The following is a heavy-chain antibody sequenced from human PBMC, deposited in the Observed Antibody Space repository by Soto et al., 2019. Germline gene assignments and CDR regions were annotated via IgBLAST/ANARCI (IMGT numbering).Heavy chain of an antibody. V-gene: IGHV3-66*01. CDR3: ARATLLYYFDY. J-gene: IGHJ4*02. CDR1: GFTVSSNY. Sequence: GGSLRLSCAASGFTVSSNYMSWVRQAPGKGLEWVSVIYSGGSTYYADSVKGRFTISRHNSKNTLYLQMNSLRAEDTAVYCCARATLLYYFDYWGQGTLVTVSS. CDR2: IYSGGST.